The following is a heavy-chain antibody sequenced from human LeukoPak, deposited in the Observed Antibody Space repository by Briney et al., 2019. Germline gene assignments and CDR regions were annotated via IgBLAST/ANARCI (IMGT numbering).Heavy chain of an antibody. V-gene: IGHV3-30-3*01. CDR3: AKLSGWDSSGYYPDY. CDR1: GFTFSSYA. Sequence: PGGSLRLSCAASGFTFSSYAMHWVRQAPGKGLEWVAVISYDGSNKYYADSVKGRFTISRDNSKNTLYLQMNSLRAEDTAVYYCAKLSGWDSSGYYPDYWGQGTLVTVSS. D-gene: IGHD3-22*01. CDR2: ISYDGSNK. J-gene: IGHJ4*02.